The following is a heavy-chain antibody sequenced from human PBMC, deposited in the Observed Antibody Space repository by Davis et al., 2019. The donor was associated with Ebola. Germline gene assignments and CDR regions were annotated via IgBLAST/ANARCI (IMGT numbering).Heavy chain of an antibody. CDR2: ISWNSGSI. J-gene: IGHJ6*02. Sequence: SLKISCAASGFTFDDYAMHWVRQAPGKGLEWVSGISWNSGSIGYADSVKGRFTISRDNAKNSLYLQMNSLRAEDTALYYCAKDRSSYYYGMDVWGQGTTVTVSS. CDR1: GFTFDDYA. CDR3: AKDRSSYYYGMDV. V-gene: IGHV3-9*01.